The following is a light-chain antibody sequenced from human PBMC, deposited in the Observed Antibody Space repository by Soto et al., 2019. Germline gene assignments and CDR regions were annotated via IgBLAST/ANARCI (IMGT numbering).Light chain of an antibody. CDR1: QSINNY. V-gene: IGKV1-39*01. Sequence: DVQMTQSPSTLSASVGDRFTITCRASQSINNYLSWYQQKPGKAPNLLIFGASTLQSGVPARFSGSGSGTDFTLTINNLDPEDFAVYYCQQRSNWPITFGQGTRLEIK. J-gene: IGKJ5*01. CDR3: QQRSNWPIT. CDR2: GAS.